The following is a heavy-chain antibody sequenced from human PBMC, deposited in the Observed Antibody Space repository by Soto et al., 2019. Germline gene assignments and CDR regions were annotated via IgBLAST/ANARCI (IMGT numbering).Heavy chain of an antibody. J-gene: IGHJ4*02. CDR2: IWYDGSNT. D-gene: IGHD7-27*01. Sequence: GGSLRLSCAASGFIFSSFGMHWVRQAPGKGLEWVAHIWYDGSNTYYADSVKGRFTISRDNSRNTLYLQMNSLRAEDTAVYHCVRDLLGSGGHFDYWGQGTPVTVS. V-gene: IGHV3-33*01. CDR1: GFIFSSFG. CDR3: VRDLLGSGGHFDY.